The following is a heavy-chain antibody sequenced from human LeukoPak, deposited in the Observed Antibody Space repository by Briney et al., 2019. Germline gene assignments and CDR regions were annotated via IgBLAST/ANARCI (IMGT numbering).Heavy chain of an antibody. CDR1: GYTFTSYG. J-gene: IGHJ5*02. CDR3: ARERGEGFLLYWFDP. Sequence: PWASVKVSCKASGYTFTSYGISWVRQAPGQGLEWMGWISAYNGNTNYAQKLQGRVTMTTDTSTSTAYMELRSLRSDDTAVYYCARERGEGFLLYWFDPWGQGTLVTVSS. CDR2: ISAYNGNT. D-gene: IGHD3-22*01. V-gene: IGHV1-18*01.